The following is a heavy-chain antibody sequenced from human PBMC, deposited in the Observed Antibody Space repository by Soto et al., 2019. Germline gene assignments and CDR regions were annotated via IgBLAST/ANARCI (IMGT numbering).Heavy chain of an antibody. Sequence: QVHLVQSGAEVRKPGASVKVSCKCSGYTFTSYGITWVRQAPGQGLEWMGWISAHNGNTDYAQKLQGRVTVTRDTSTSTAYMELRSLRSDDTAVYYCARGRYGDYWGQGALVTVSS. J-gene: IGHJ4*02. D-gene: IGHD1-1*01. V-gene: IGHV1-18*01. CDR2: ISAHNGNT. CDR3: ARGRYGDY. CDR1: GYTFTSYG.